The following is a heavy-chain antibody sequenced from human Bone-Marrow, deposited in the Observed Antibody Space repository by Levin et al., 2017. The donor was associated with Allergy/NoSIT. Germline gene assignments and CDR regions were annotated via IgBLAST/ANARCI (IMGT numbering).Heavy chain of an antibody. V-gene: IGHV3-33*01. CDR3: ARDWYTYGYQTPHY. CDR2: IWYDGSNE. CDR1: GFSFSTYG. D-gene: IGHD5-18*01. J-gene: IGHJ4*02. Sequence: AGGSLRLSCAASGFSFSTYGIHWVRQAPGKGLEWVAVIWYDGSNEYYAESVKGRFTISRDNSKNTLYLQMNGLRAEDTAVYFCARDWYTYGYQTPHYWGQGTLVTVSS.